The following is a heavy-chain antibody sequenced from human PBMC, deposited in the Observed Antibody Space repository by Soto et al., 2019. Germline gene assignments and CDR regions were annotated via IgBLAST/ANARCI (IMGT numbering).Heavy chain of an antibody. J-gene: IGHJ6*02. CDR1: GGTFSSYA. CDR2: IIPIFGTA. CDR3: ARWGGRDDYNYYGMDV. V-gene: IGHV1-69*01. D-gene: IGHD3-16*01. Sequence: QVHLVQSGAEVKKPGSSVKVSCKASGGTFSSYAISWVRQAPGQGLEWMGGIIPIFGTANYAQKFQGRVTITADESTSTAYMELSSLRSEDTAVYYCARWGGRDDYNYYGMDVWGQGTTVTVSS.